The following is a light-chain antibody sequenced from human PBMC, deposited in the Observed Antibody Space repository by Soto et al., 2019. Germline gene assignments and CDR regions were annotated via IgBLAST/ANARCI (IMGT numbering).Light chain of an antibody. J-gene: IGLJ1*01. CDR2: SNN. CDR3: AAWDDSLNGPYV. Sequence: QSVLTQPPSASGTPGQRVTISCSGSGSNIGSNTVNWYQQLPGTAPKLLIYSNNQRPSGVPDRFSGSKSGTSASLAISGLQSEDDVDYYCAAWDDSLNGPYVFGTGTKVTVL. CDR1: GSNIGSNT. V-gene: IGLV1-44*01.